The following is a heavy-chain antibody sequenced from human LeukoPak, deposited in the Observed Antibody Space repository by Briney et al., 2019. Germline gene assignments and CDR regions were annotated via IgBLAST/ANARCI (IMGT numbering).Heavy chain of an antibody. CDR1: GYTFTSYG. Sequence: ASVNVSCTASGYTFTSYGISWVRQAPGQGLEWMGWISAYNGNTNYAQKLQGRVTMTTDTSTSTAYMELRSLRSDDTAVYYCAREQPPYYYGSGSYAYWGQGTLVTVSS. V-gene: IGHV1-18*01. CDR2: ISAYNGNT. D-gene: IGHD3-10*01. J-gene: IGHJ4*02. CDR3: AREQPPYYYGSGSYAY.